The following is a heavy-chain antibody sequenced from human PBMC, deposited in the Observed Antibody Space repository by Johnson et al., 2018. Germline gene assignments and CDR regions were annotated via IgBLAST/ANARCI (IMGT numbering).Heavy chain of an antibody. CDR2: ISSSSSYI. CDR1: GFTFSSYN. J-gene: IGHJ3*02. D-gene: IGHD3-22*01. Sequence: VQLVQSGGGLVKPGGSLRLSCEASGFTFSSYNMNWVRQAPGKGLEWVSSISSSSSYIYYADSVKGRFPISRDNAKNSLYLQMNSLRAEDTAVYYCASLITMIDRGAFDIWGQGTMVTVSS. V-gene: IGHV3-21*01. CDR3: ASLITMIDRGAFDI.